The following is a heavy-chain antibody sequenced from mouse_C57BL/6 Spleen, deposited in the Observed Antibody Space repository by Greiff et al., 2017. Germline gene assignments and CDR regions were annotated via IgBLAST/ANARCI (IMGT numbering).Heavy chain of an antibody. CDR1: GFTFSDYG. CDR3: ARTAQSYAMDY. V-gene: IGHV5-17*01. J-gene: IGHJ4*01. Sequence: EVKVEESGGGLVKPGGSLKLSCAASGFTFSDYGMHWVRQAPEKGLEWVAYISSGSSTIYYADTVKGRFTISRDNAKNTLFLQMTSLRSEDTAMYYCARTAQSYAMDYWGQGTSVTVSS. CDR2: ISSGSSTI.